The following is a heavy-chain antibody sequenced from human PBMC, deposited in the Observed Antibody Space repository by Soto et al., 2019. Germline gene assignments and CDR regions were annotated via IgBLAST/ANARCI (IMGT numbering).Heavy chain of an antibody. V-gene: IGHV4-31*03. CDR1: GGSISSGGYY. CDR3: ARGELRFWFDP. CDR2: IYYSGST. Sequence: QVQLQESGPGLVKPSQTLSLTCTVSGGSISSGGYYWSWIRQHPGKALEWIGYIYYSGSTSYNPSLKSRVTISVDTSKNQFSLKLSSVTAADTAVYYCARGELRFWFDPWGQGTLVTVSS. J-gene: IGHJ5*02. D-gene: IGHD1-26*01.